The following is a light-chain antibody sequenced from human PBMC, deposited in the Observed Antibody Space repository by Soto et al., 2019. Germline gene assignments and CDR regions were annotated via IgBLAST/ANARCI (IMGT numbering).Light chain of an antibody. CDR2: GAY. CDR3: HHYSRSPPYT. J-gene: IGKJ2*01. Sequence: EIVLTQSPDTLSLSPGERATVSCRASQSVSNNDLAWYQQRPGHAPRLVLYGAYARPTGIPDRFSGSGSGTEFTLTISRLEPEDFAVYYCHHYSRSPPYTFGQETKLDIK. V-gene: IGKV3-20*01. CDR1: QSVSNND.